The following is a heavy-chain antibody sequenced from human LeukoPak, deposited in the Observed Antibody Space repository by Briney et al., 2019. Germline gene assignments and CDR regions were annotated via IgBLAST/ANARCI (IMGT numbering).Heavy chain of an antibody. J-gene: IGHJ4*02. CDR1: GFTFSDYY. CDR3: ARNFGVWGSYRTHFDY. D-gene: IGHD3-16*02. CDR2: ISSSGSTI. V-gene: IGHV3-11*01. Sequence: GALRLSCAASGFTFSDYYMSWIRQAPGKGLEWVSYISSSGSTIYYADSVKGRFTISRDNAKNSLYLQMNSLRAEDTAVYYCARNFGVWGSYRTHFDYWGQGTLVTVSS.